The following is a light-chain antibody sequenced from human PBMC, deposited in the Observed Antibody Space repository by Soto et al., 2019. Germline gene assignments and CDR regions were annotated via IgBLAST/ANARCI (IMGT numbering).Light chain of an antibody. J-gene: IGKJ1*01. V-gene: IGKV1-5*03. CDR1: QSIRIW. Sequence: DIQMTQSPSTLSASVGDRVTITCRASQSIRIWLAWYQQKPGKAPNLLIYKASSLESGVPSRFSGSGSGTEFTLTISSLQTDDFATYYCQQYINRWTFGQGTKVEIK. CDR2: KAS. CDR3: QQYINRWT.